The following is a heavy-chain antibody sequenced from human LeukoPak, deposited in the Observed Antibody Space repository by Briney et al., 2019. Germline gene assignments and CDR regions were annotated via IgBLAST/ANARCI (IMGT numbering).Heavy chain of an antibody. Sequence: PGGSLRLSRAASGFTFSSYEMNWVRQAPGKGLEWVSYISSSGSTIYYADSVKGRFTISRDNSKNTLYLQMNSLRAEDTAVYYCAKVGRGSYPRRVYFDYWGQGTLVTVSS. CDR2: ISSSGSTI. J-gene: IGHJ4*02. CDR1: GFTFSSYE. D-gene: IGHD1-26*01. V-gene: IGHV3-48*03. CDR3: AKVGRGSYPRRVYFDY.